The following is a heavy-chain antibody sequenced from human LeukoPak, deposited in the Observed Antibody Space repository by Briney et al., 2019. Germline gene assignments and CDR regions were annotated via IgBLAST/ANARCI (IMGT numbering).Heavy chain of an antibody. D-gene: IGHD3-10*01. CDR1: GFTFDDYA. J-gene: IGHJ4*02. V-gene: IGHV3-9*01. CDR2: ISWNSGSI. CDR3: AKGIGSWFGEFDY. Sequence: PGRSLRLSCAASGFTFDDYAMHWVRQAPGKGLEWVSGISWNSGSIGYADSVKGRFTISRDNAKNSLYLQMNSLRAEDTALYYCAKGIGSWFGEFDYWGQGTLVTVSS.